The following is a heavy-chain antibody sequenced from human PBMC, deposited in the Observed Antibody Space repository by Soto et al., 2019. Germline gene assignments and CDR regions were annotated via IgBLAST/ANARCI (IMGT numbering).Heavy chain of an antibody. D-gene: IGHD5-12*01. CDR2: INPSGGST. CDR1: GYTFTSYY. CDR3: ARDSEMATTESVFDY. Sequence: GASVKVSCKASGYTFTSYYMHWVRQAPGQGLEWMGIINPSGGSTSYAQKFQGRVTMTRDTSTSTVYMELSSLRSEDTAVYYCARDSEMATTESVFDYWGQGTLVTVSS. J-gene: IGHJ4*02. V-gene: IGHV1-46*01.